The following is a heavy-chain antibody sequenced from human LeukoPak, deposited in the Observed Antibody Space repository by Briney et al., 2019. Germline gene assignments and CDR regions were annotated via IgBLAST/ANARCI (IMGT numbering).Heavy chain of an antibody. CDR1: GYTFTSYG. V-gene: IGHV1-18*01. CDR3: ARDGHSSGWQSFDY. D-gene: IGHD6-19*01. Sequence: GASVKVSCKASGYTFTSYGISWVRQAPGQGLEWMGWISAYNGNTNYAQKLQGRVTMTTDTSTSTAYMELSSLRSEDTAVYYCARDGHSSGWQSFDYWGQGTLVTVSS. CDR2: ISAYNGNT. J-gene: IGHJ4*02.